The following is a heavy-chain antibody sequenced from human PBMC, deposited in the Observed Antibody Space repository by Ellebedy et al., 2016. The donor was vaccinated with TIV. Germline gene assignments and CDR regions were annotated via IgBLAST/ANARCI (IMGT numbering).Heavy chain of an antibody. CDR2: INHSGST. CDR1: GGSFSGYY. Sequence: SETLSLTCAVYGGSFSGYYWSWIRQPPGKGLEWIGEINHSGSTNYNPSLKSRVTISVDTSKNQFSLKLSSVTAADTAVYYCARGPAMVRGVIPLAYWGQGTLVTVSS. D-gene: IGHD3-10*01. CDR3: ARGPAMVRGVIPLAY. J-gene: IGHJ4*02. V-gene: IGHV4-34*01.